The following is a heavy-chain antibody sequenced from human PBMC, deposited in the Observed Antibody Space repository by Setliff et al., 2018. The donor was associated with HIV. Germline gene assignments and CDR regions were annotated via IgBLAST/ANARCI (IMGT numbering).Heavy chain of an antibody. CDR3: ARGFVVVPAAMSY. J-gene: IGHJ4*02. CDR2: INPNSGGT. V-gene: IGHV1-2*06. Sequence: ASVKVSCKASGYTFTGYYMHWVRQAPGQGLEWMGRINPNSGGTNYAQKFQGRVTMTRDTSISTAYMELSRLRSDDTAVYYCARGFVVVPAAMSYWGQGTLVTVS. D-gene: IGHD2-2*01. CDR1: GYTFTGYY.